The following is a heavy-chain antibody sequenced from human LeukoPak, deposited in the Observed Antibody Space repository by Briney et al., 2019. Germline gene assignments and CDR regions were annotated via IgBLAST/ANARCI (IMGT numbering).Heavy chain of an antibody. CDR2: INWNGGST. CDR3: ARAGYYDSSGAFDI. J-gene: IGHJ3*02. D-gene: IGHD3-22*01. V-gene: IGHV3-20*04. CDR1: GFTFDDYG. Sequence: GGSLRLSCAASGFTFDDYGMSWVRQAPGKGLEWVSGINWNGGSTGYADSVKGRFTISRDNAKNSLYLQMNSLRAEDTSLYYCARAGYYDSSGAFDIWGQGTMVTVSS.